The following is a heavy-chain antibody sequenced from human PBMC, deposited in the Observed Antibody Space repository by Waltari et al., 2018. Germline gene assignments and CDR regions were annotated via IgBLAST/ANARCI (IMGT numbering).Heavy chain of an antibody. V-gene: IGHV4-59*01. CDR3: ARETYYYDSSGDNWFDP. J-gene: IGHJ5*02. D-gene: IGHD3-22*01. CDR1: GGSISSYY. Sequence: QVQLQESGPGLVKPSETLSLPCTVSGGSISSYYWSWIRQPPGKGLEWIGYIYYSGSTNYNPSLKSRVTISVDTSKNQFSLKLSSVTAADTAVYYCARETYYYDSSGDNWFDPWGQGTLVTVSS. CDR2: IYYSGST.